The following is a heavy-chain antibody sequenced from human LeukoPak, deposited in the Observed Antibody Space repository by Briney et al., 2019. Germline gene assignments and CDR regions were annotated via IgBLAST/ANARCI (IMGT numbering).Heavy chain of an antibody. J-gene: IGHJ4*02. Sequence: GTLRLSCAASGFTFSSYGMSWVHQAPGKGLEWVSSISGSVGTIYYADSVKGRFTISRDNSKNTLYLQMNNLRAEDSAVYYCAKMTIHGDSVLWGQGSLVTVSS. CDR1: GFTFSSYG. CDR2: ISGSVGTI. V-gene: IGHV3-23*01. D-gene: IGHD2-21*02. CDR3: AKMTIHGDSVL.